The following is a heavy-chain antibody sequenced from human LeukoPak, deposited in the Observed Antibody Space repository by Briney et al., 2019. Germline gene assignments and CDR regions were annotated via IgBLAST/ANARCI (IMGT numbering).Heavy chain of an antibody. D-gene: IGHD1-1*01. CDR1: GGTFSSYA. Sequence: GASVKVSCKASGGTFSSYAISWVRQAPGQGLEWMGRIIPIFGTANYAQKFQGRVTITTDESTSTAYMELSSLRSEDTAVYYCARWSGYNWNGGWFDPWGQGTLVTVSS. CDR3: ARWSGYNWNGGWFDP. V-gene: IGHV1-69*05. J-gene: IGHJ5*02. CDR2: IIPIFGTA.